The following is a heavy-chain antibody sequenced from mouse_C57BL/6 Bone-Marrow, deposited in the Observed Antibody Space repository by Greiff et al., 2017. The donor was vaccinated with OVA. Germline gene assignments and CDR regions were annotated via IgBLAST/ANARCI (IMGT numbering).Heavy chain of an antibody. CDR3: ARIDFGYYGSSPYYFDY. Sequence: VQLQQSGPGLVQPSQSLSITCTVSGFSFTSYGVHWVRQSPGKGLEWLGVIWSGGSTDYNAAFISRLSISKDNSKSQVFFKMNSLQADDTAIYYCARIDFGYYGSSPYYFDYWGQGTTLTVSS. D-gene: IGHD1-1*01. CDR1: GFSFTSYG. J-gene: IGHJ2*01. V-gene: IGHV2-2*01. CDR2: IWSGGST.